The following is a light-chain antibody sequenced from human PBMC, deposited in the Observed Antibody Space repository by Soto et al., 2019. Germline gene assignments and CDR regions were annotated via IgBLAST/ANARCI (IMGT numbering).Light chain of an antibody. Sequence: SVLTQPPSASGTPGQRVTISCSGSSSNIGINTVNWYQQLPGTAPKLLIYGTNQRPSGVPDRFSGSKSGTSGSLAISGLQSEDEADYYCAAWDDGLNGWVFGGGTKVT. CDR3: AAWDDGLNGWV. V-gene: IGLV1-44*01. CDR1: SSNIGINT. CDR2: GTN. J-gene: IGLJ3*02.